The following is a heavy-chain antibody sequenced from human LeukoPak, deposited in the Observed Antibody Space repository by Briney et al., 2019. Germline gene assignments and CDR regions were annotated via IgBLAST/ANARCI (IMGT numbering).Heavy chain of an antibody. CDR2: IKQDGSEK. CDR1: GFTFSRYW. Sequence: GGSLRLSCTVSGFTFSRYWMSWVRQVPGKGLEWVANIKQDGSEKYYVDSVKGRFTISRDNSKNTLYLQMSSLRPEDTAVYSCAKVGNWNDVYYYMDVWGKGTTVTISS. CDR3: AKVGNWNDVYYYMDV. J-gene: IGHJ6*03. D-gene: IGHD1-1*01. V-gene: IGHV3-7*01.